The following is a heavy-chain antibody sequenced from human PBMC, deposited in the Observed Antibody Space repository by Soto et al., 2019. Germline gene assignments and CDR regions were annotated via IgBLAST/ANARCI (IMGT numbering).Heavy chain of an antibody. CDR1: GFTFSNAW. CDR3: ARGYSGWSPYYFDY. V-gene: IGHV3-48*02. Sequence: GGSLRLSCAASGFTFSNAWMSWVRQAPGKGLEWVSYISSSSSTIYYADSVKGRFTISRDNAKNSLYLQMNSLRDEDTAVYYCARGYSGWSPYYFDYWGQGTLVTVSS. CDR2: ISSSSSTI. D-gene: IGHD6-19*01. J-gene: IGHJ4*02.